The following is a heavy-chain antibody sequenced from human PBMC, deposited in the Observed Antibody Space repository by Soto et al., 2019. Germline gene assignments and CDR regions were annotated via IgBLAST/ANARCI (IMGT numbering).Heavy chain of an antibody. CDR3: ARDPTDLWEADQSFQH. Sequence: GGSLRLSCAASGFIFTDYSVNWVRQGEGKGLEWVSSISSTGRYINYADSVKDRFTISRDNAKNSLYLQMDSLRAEDTAVYNCARDPTDLWEADQSFQHWGQGTLVTVSS. J-gene: IGHJ1*01. V-gene: IGHV3-21*01. D-gene: IGHD1-26*01. CDR1: GFIFTDYS. CDR2: ISSTGRYI.